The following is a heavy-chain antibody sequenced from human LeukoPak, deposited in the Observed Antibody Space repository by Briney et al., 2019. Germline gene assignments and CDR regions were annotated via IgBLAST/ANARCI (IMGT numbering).Heavy chain of an antibody. Sequence: GGSLRLSCAASGFTFSSYAMSWVRQAPGKGLEWVSAISGSGGSTYYADSVKGRFTISRDNSKNTLYLQMNRLRAEDTAVYYCAKGEVVPAAMTSLFDYWGQGTLVTVSS. D-gene: IGHD2-2*01. J-gene: IGHJ4*02. CDR3: AKGEVVPAAMTSLFDY. V-gene: IGHV3-23*01. CDR1: GFTFSSYA. CDR2: ISGSGGST.